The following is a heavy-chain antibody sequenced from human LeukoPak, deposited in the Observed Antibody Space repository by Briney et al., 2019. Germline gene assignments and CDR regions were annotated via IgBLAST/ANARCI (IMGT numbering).Heavy chain of an antibody. V-gene: IGHV4-59*01. Sequence: SETLSLTCTVSGGSISSYYWSWIRQPPGKGLEWIGYIYYSGTTNYNPSLKSRVTISVDTSKNQFSLKLSSVTAADTAVYYCARDRFGYNAFDIWGQGTMVTVSS. D-gene: IGHD3-10*01. CDR3: ARDRFGYNAFDI. J-gene: IGHJ3*02. CDR2: IYYSGTT. CDR1: GGSISSYY.